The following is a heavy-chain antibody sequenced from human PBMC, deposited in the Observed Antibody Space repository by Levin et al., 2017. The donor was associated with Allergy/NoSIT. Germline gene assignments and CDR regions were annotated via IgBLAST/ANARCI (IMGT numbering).Heavy chain of an antibody. CDR3: ALMRVDKWSYDY. J-gene: IGHJ4*02. CDR2: IDWDDDK. CDR1: GFSLRTSAMC. Sequence: SQTLSLPCTFSGFSLRTSAMCVSWIRQPPGKALEWLARIDWDDDKYYSTSLKTRLTISKDTFRNQVVLTMTNMDPVDTATYFFALMRVDKWSYDYWGQGTLVTVSS. D-gene: IGHD1-26*01. V-gene: IGHV2-70*11.